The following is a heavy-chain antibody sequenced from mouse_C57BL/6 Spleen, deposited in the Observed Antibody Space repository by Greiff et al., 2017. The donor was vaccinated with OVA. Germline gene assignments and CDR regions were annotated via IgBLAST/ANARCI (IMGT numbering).Heavy chain of an antibody. J-gene: IGHJ4*01. CDR1: GYTFTGYW. CDR2: ILPGSGST. Sequence: VQLQQSGAELMKPGASVKLSCKATGYTFTGYWIEWVKQRPGHGLELIGEILPGSGSTNYNEKFKGKATFTTDTSSNTAYMQRSSLTAEDSAIYYCARITTVNYAMDYWGQGTSGTVSS. V-gene: IGHV1-9*01. D-gene: IGHD1-1*01. CDR3: ARITTVNYAMDY.